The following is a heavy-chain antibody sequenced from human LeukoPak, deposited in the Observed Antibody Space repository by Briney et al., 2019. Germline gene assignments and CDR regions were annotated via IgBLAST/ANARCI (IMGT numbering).Heavy chain of an antibody. J-gene: IGHJ4*02. CDR2: IRYDGSNK. D-gene: IGHD6-13*01. CDR3: AKPAGYSSSWYPNFDY. V-gene: IGHV3-30*02. CDR1: GFTFSSYG. Sequence: PGGSLRLSCAASGFTFSSYGMHWVHQAPGKGLEWVAFIRYDGSNKYYAGSVKGRFTISRDNSKNTLYLQMNSLRAEDTAVYYCAKPAGYSSSWYPNFDYWGQGTLVTVSS.